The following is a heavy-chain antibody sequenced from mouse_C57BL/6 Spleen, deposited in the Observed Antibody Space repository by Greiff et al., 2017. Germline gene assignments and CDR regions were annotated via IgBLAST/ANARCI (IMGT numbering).Heavy chain of an antibody. D-gene: IGHD3-2*02. J-gene: IGHJ3*01. CDR1: GYTFTSYW. CDR3: ARMGSGYPCAY. V-gene: IGHV1-72*01. Sequence: QVQLQQPGAELVKPGASVKLSCKASGYTFTSYWMPWVKQRPGRGLEWIGRIAPNSGGTKYNEKFKSKATLTVDKPSSTAYMQLSSLTSEDSAVYYCARMGSGYPCAYWGQGTLVTVSA. CDR2: IAPNSGGT.